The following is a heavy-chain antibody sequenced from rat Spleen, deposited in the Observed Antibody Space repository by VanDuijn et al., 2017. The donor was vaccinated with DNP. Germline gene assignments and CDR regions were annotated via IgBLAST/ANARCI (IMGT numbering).Heavy chain of an antibody. CDR1: GFSLTSYG. Sequence: QVQLKESGPGLVQPSQTLSLACTVSGFSLTSYGVSWVRQPPGKVLEWIAAISSGGSTYYNSALKSRLSISRDTSKSQFFLKMNSLQTEDTAIYYCTRYGYYAMDAWGQGTSVTVSS. CDR2: ISSGGST. CDR3: TRYGYYAMDA. J-gene: IGHJ4*01. D-gene: IGHD1-11*01. V-gene: IGHV2S12*01.